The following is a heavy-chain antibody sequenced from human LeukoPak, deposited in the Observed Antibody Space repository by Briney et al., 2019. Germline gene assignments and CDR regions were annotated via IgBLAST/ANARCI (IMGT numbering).Heavy chain of an antibody. CDR3: AKFSYGDYVA. D-gene: IGHD4-17*01. Sequence: GGSLRLSCAASGFSFSSYAMSWVRQAPGKGLEWVSAISGSGGSTYYADSVKGRFTISRDNSKNTLSLQMNSLRPDDTAVYYCAKFSYGDYVAWGQGTLVIVSS. CDR1: GFSFSSYA. V-gene: IGHV3-23*01. CDR2: ISGSGGST. J-gene: IGHJ5*02.